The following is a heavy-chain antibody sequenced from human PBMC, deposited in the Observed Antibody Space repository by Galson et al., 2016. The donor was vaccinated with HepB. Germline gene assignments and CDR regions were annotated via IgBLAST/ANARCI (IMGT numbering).Heavy chain of an antibody. CDR1: GGSISTYY. V-gene: IGHV4-4*07. CDR3: ARAKYHYDRSGYYNGGYYSYYMDG. J-gene: IGHJ6*03. Sequence: LSLTCTVSGGSISTYYWIWMRQSAGKGLEWIGRVHRSGTATYNPSLKSRATLSVDTSKNQFSLKLNSVTAADTAVYFCARAKYHYDRSGYYNGGYYSYYMDGWGKGTTVTVSS. CDR2: VHRSGTA. D-gene: IGHD3-22*01.